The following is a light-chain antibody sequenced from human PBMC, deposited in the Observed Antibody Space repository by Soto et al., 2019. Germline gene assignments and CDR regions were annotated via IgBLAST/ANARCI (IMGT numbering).Light chain of an antibody. J-gene: IGLJ1*01. CDR2: DVS. CDR3: SSYTTSTTLGV. CDR1: SSDVGTYNH. V-gene: IGLV2-14*01. Sequence: QSALTQPASVSGSPGQSITISCTGTSSDVGTYNHVSSYQQHPGKAPKLMIYDVSNRPSGVSNRFSGSKSGNTASLTISGLQAEDEADYYCSSYTTSTTLGVFGTGTKGTVL.